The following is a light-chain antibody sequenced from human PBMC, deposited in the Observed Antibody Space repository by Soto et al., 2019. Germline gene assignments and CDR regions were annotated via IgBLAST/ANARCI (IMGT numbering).Light chain of an antibody. CDR2: KDN. CDR3: QSADSSYSI. J-gene: IGLJ2*01. V-gene: IGLV3-25*03. CDR1: ASPKHY. Sequence: SYELTQPPSVSVSPGQTARITCSGDASPKHYVYWYQQKAGQAPVLVIYKDNERPSGIPGRFSGSNSGTTVTLTISGVQAEDEADYHCQSADSSYSIFGGGTKLTVL.